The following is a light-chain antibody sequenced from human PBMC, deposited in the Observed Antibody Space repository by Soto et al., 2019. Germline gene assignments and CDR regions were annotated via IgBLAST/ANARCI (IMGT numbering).Light chain of an antibody. V-gene: IGLV2-14*01. CDR3: CSYTSSSTPVV. CDR1: SSDVGGYNY. Sequence: QSALTQPASVSGSPGQSITISCTGTSSDVGGYNYVSWYQQHPGKAPKLMIYEVSNRPSGVSTRFSGSKSANTASPTISGLQANEEDDYYCCSYTSSSTPVVFGAGTKLTVL. J-gene: IGLJ2*01. CDR2: EVS.